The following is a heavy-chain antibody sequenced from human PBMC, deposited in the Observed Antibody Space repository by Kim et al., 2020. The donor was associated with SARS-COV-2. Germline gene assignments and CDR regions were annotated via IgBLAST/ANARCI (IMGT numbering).Heavy chain of an antibody. CDR2: ISYDGSNK. D-gene: IGHD3-10*01. Sequence: GGSLRLSCAASGFTFSSYGMHWVRQAPGKGLEWVAVISYDGSNKYYADSVKGRFTISRDNSKNTLYLQMNSLRAEDTAVYYCAKAGGSGSSYFDYWGQGTLVTVSS. J-gene: IGHJ4*02. CDR1: GFTFSSYG. CDR3: AKAGGSGSSYFDY. V-gene: IGHV3-30*18.